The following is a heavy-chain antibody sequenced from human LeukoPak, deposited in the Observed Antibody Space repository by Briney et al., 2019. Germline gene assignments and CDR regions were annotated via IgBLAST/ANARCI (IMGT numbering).Heavy chain of an antibody. J-gene: IGHJ6*03. CDR2: IYYSGST. V-gene: IGHV4-39*01. CDR1: GGSISGSSYY. Sequence: SETLSLTCTVSGGSISGSSYYWGWLRQPPGTGLEWIGSIYYSGSTYYNPSLKSRVTISVDTSKNQFSLKLSSVTAADAAVYYCARHGTAPYYYHYYMDVWGKGTTVTVSS. CDR3: ARHGTAPYYYHYYMDV. D-gene: IGHD1-14*01.